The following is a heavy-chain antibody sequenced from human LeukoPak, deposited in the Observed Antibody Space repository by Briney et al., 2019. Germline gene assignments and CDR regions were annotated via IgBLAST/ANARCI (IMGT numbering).Heavy chain of an antibody. CDR3: AKASLGWSHDY. CDR1: GFTFSSYG. V-gene: IGHV3-30*18. CDR2: ISYDGSNK. Sequence: GGSLRLSCAASGFTFSSYGMHWVRQAPGKGLEWVAVISYDGSNKYYADSVKGRFTISRDNSKNTLYLQMNSLRAEDTAVHYCAKASLGWSHDYWGQGTLVTVSS. D-gene: IGHD2-2*01. J-gene: IGHJ4*02.